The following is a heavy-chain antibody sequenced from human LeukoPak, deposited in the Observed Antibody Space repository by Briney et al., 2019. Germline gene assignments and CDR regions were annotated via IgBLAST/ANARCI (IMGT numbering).Heavy chain of an antibody. CDR3: ARAVYYSNYLGY. D-gene: IGHD3-10*01. V-gene: IGHV3-74*01. CDR1: GFTFSSYW. Sequence: GGSLRLSCAASGFTFSSYWMHWVRQAPGKGLVWVTHINSDGSSTNYADSVKGRFTISRDNAKNTLYLQMNSLRAGDTAMYYCARAVYYSNYLGYWGQGTLVTVSS. CDR2: INSDGSST. J-gene: IGHJ4*01.